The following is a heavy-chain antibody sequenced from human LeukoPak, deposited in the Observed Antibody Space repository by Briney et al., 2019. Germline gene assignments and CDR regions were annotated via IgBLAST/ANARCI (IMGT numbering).Heavy chain of an antibody. CDR1: GFTLSNYG. CDR2: IRGSGGST. D-gene: IGHD5-12*01. V-gene: IGHV3-23*01. J-gene: IGHJ5*02. Sequence: GSLRLSRAGSGFTLSNYGMSWVRQAPGKGLEWVSAIRGSGGSTYYADSVKGRFTISRDNSKNTLYLQMNSLRAEDTAVYYCAKDLGKWLRLGGYNWFDPWGQGTLVTVSS. CDR3: AKDLGKWLRLGGYNWFDP.